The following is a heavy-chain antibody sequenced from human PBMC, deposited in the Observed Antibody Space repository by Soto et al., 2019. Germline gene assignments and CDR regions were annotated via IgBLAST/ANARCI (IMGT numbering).Heavy chain of an antibody. V-gene: IGHV3-23*01. J-gene: IGHJ4*02. CDR1: GFTFSNYA. CDR3: AKAPLRPYSFYY. Sequence: GGSLRLSCAASGFTFSNYAMNWVRQAPGKGLEWVSAISGSGGTTYYADSVKGRFTLSRDNSKNTLYLQMNRLRADETTVYNRAKAPLRPYSFYYGGLETLVTVSS. D-gene: IGHD2-21*01. CDR2: ISGSGGTT.